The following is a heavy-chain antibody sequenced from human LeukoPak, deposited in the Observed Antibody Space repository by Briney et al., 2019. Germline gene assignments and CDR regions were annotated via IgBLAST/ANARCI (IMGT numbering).Heavy chain of an antibody. CDR1: GFSITGSA. CDR2: IRSEAMNYAT. D-gene: IGHD4-17*01. Sequence: GGSLRLSCAASGFSITGSAMHWVRQAPGKGLEWVGRIRSEAMNYATEYVASMKGRFTISRDDSKNTADLQMNSLKVEDTAVYYCSRLSAYGDYHWGRGTLVTVSS. J-gene: IGHJ5*02. CDR3: SRLSAYGDYH. V-gene: IGHV3-73*01.